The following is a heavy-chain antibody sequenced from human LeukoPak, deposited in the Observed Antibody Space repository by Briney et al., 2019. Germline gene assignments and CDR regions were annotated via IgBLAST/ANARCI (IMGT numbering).Heavy chain of an antibody. Sequence: ASVEVSCKASGYAFPGYYMHWVRQAPGQGLEWMGWIGPNSAGTSYAQNFQGRVTITKDTSINTVHMELSSLSSDDTAMYYCSRDREWNHDYWGQGTLVTVSS. CDR2: IGPNSAGT. J-gene: IGHJ4*02. V-gene: IGHV1-2*02. CDR3: SRDREWNHDY. CDR1: GYAFPGYY. D-gene: IGHD3-3*01.